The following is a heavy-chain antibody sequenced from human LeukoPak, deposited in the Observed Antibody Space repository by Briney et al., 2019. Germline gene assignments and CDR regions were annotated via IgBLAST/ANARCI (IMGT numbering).Heavy chain of an antibody. D-gene: IGHD6-19*01. Sequence: ASVKVSCKASGYTFTSYGISWVRQAPGQGLEWMGWISGYNGNTKYAQKLQGRVTMTTDTSTSTAYMELRSLRSDDTATYYCATTVYSSGWPPFYWGQGTLVTVSS. J-gene: IGHJ4*02. CDR3: ATTVYSSGWPPFY. CDR2: ISGYNGNT. V-gene: IGHV1-18*01. CDR1: GYTFTSYG.